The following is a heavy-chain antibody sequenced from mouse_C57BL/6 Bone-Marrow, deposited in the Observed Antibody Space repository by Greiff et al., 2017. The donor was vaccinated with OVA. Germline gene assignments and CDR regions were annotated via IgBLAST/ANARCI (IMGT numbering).Heavy chain of an antibody. CDR2: IWSGGST. Sequence: VQLQQSGPGLVQPSQSLSITCTVSGFSLTSYGVHWVRQSPGKGLEWLGAIWSGGSTDYNAAFISRLSISKDNSKSQVFFRMNSLQADDTAIYYCARNSLYYGSSFYYAMDYWGQGTSVTVSS. CDR3: ARNSLYYGSSFYYAMDY. J-gene: IGHJ4*01. CDR1: GFSLTSYG. D-gene: IGHD1-1*01. V-gene: IGHV2-2*01.